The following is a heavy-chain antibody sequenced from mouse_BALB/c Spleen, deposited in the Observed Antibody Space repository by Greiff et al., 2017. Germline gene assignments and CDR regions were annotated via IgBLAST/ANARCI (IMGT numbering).Heavy chain of an antibody. CDR2: IRSKSNNYAT. CDR3: VRKGMDY. J-gene: IGHJ4*01. CDR1: GFTFNTYA. Sequence: DVKLVESGGGLVQPKGSLKLSCAASGFTFNTYAMNWVRQAPGKGLEWVARIRSKSNNYATYYADSVKDRFTISRDDSQSMLYLQMNNLKTEDTAMYYCVRKGMDYWGQRTSVTVSS. V-gene: IGHV10-1*02.